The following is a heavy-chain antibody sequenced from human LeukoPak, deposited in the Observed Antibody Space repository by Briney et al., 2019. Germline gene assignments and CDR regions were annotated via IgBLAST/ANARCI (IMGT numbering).Heavy chain of an antibody. CDR2: IYYSGST. D-gene: IGHD1-14*01. CDR3: ARGRRNPSYYYGMDV. J-gene: IGHJ6*02. CDR1: GGSITSYY. Sequence: SETMSLTCTVSGGSITSYYWSWIRQPPGKGLEWIGYIYYSGSTSYNPSLKSRVTISVDTSKNQLSLKLSSVTAADTAVYYCARGRRNPSYYYGMDVWGQGTTVTVSS. V-gene: IGHV4-59*01.